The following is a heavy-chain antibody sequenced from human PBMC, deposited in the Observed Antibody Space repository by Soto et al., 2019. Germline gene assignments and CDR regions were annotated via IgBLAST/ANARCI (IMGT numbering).Heavy chain of an antibody. Sequence: PSETLSLTFAVYGGSFSGYYWSWIRQPPGKGLEWIGEINHSGSTNYNPSLKSRVTISVDTSKNQFSLKLSSVTAADTAVYYCARAGGFWSGYFDYWGQGTLVTAPQ. D-gene: IGHD3-3*01. CDR1: GGSFSGYY. CDR3: ARAGGFWSGYFDY. V-gene: IGHV4-34*01. J-gene: IGHJ4*02. CDR2: INHSGST.